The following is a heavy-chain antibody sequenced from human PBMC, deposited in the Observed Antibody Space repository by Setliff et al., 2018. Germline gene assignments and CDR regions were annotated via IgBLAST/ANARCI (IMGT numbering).Heavy chain of an antibody. Sequence: TLSLTCAVSGYSISIGYYWSGIRQPAGKGLEWIGRIYTSGSTNYNPSLKSRVTISVDTSKNQFSLKLLSVTAADTAVYYCARPRGSSGCLNWFDPWGQGALVTVSS. CDR3: ARPRGSSGCLNWFDP. CDR2: IYTSGST. D-gene: IGHD6-19*01. V-gene: IGHV4-61*02. CDR1: GYSISIGYY. J-gene: IGHJ5*02.